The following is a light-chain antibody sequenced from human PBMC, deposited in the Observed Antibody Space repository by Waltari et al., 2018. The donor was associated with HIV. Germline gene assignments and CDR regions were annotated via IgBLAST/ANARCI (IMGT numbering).Light chain of an antibody. CDR2: GND. Sequence: TQPPSVSGAPGQRVTISCTGTSSNIGAGPDVHWYQQLPGTAPNLLIFGNDNRPSGVPDRFSGSKSGSSASLAITGLQPEDEGDYYCQSFDNTLRGVFGGGTKLTVL. J-gene: IGLJ3*02. CDR1: SSNIGAGPD. CDR3: QSFDNTLRGV. V-gene: IGLV1-40*01.